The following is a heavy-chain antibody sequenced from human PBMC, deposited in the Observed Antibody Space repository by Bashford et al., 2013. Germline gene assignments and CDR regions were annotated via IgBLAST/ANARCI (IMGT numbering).Heavy chain of an antibody. Sequence: VRQAPGKGLEWVANIKEDGAMKNYVDSVEGRFFISRDNAKNSLYLQMNSLRAEDTAVYYCAREEDFYEGSGYYPYYFDSWGQGARGHRLL. D-gene: IGHD3-22*01. V-gene: IGHV3-7*03. CDR2: IKEDGAMK. CDR3: AREEDFYEGSGYYPYYFDS. J-gene: IGHJ4*02.